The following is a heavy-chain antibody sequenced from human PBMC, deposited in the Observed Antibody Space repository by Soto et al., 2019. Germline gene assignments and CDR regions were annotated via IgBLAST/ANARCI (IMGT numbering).Heavy chain of an antibody. J-gene: IGHJ4*02. Sequence: QVQLVQSGAELKKPGASVKVSCKASGYAFTSFGISWVRQAPGQGLEWMGWVSASNGNTNFAEKLQGRVTMTTDTSTSTADMGLRSLRSDDTAVYYCARCGGYCYEDYWGQGTLVTVSS. CDR2: VSASNGNT. CDR1: GYAFTSFG. CDR3: ARCGGYCYEDY. V-gene: IGHV1-18*01. D-gene: IGHD2-21*02.